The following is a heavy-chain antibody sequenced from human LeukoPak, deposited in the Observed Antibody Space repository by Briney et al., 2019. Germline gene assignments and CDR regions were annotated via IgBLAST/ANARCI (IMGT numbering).Heavy chain of an antibody. V-gene: IGHV3-73*01. Sequence: GGSLKLSYAACGFTFSGSGMHWVRQASGKGLEWVGRIRSKANSYATAYAASVKGRCTISRDDSKNTAYLQMNSLKTEDTAVYYCVHGTGSHNWFDPWGQGPLVTVSS. J-gene: IGHJ5*02. D-gene: IGHD1-26*01. CDR2: IRSKANSYAT. CDR1: GFTFSGSG. CDR3: VHGTGSHNWFDP.